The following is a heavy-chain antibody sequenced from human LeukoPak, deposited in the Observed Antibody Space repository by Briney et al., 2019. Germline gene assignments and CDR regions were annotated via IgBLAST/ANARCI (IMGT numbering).Heavy chain of an antibody. CDR3: ARAPDGYEAFDI. J-gene: IGHJ3*02. Sequence: GGSLRLSCAASGFIVSSNYMSWVRQAPGKGLEWVSIIYGGGDTYYAESVKGRFTISRDNSKNTLYLQMNSLRAEDTAVYYCARAPDGYEAFDIWGQGTMVTVSS. D-gene: IGHD3-22*01. V-gene: IGHV3-53*01. CDR1: GFIVSSNY. CDR2: IYGGGDT.